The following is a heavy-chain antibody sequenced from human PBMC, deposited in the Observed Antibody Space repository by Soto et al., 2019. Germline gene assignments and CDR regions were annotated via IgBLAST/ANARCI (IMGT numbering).Heavy chain of an antibody. V-gene: IGHV4-34*01. CDR1: GGSFSGYY. CDR2: INHSGST. Sequence: QVQLQQWGAGLLKPSETLSLTCAVYGGSFSGYYWSWIRQPPGKGLEWIGEINHSGSTNYNPSLKSRVTISIDTSKNQFSLKLSSVTAADTAAYYCARAVGYYDFWSGSPPGYYFDYWGQGTLVTVSS. D-gene: IGHD3-3*01. J-gene: IGHJ4*02. CDR3: ARAVGYYDFWSGSPPGYYFDY.